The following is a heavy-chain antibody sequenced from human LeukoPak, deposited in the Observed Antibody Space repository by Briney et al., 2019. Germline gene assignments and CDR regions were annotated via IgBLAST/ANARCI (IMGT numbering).Heavy chain of an antibody. CDR3: ARDSFDAFDI. J-gene: IGHJ3*02. CDR2: ISSSSSYI. V-gene: IGHV3-21*01. CDR1: GFTVSSNY. Sequence: GGSLRLSCAASGFTVSSNYMSWVRQAPGKGLEWVSSISSSSSYIYYADSVKGRFTISRDNAKNSLYLQMNSLRAEDTAVYYCARDSFDAFDIWGQGTMVTVSS.